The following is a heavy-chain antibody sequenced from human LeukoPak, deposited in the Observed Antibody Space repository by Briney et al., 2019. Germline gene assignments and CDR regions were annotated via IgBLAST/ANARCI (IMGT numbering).Heavy chain of an antibody. V-gene: IGHV1-69*05. CDR2: IIPIFGTA. CDR1: GGTFSSYA. D-gene: IGHD2-2*02. Sequence: GASVKVSCKASGGTFSSYAISWVRQAPGQGLEWMGGIIPIFGTANYAQKFQGRVTITTDESTSTAYMELSSLRSEDTAVYYCARTLGYCSSTSCYTPFDYWGQGTLVTVSS. J-gene: IGHJ4*02. CDR3: ARTLGYCSSTSCYTPFDY.